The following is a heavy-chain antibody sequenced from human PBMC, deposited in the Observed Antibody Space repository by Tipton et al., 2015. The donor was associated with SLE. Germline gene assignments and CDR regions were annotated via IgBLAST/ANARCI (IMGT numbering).Heavy chain of an antibody. J-gene: IGHJ3*02. CDR1: GFTFSRYN. V-gene: IGHV3-48*04. D-gene: IGHD1-14*01. CDR3: ARDLNPVAFDI. Sequence: SLRLSCAASGFTFSRYNMNWIRQAPGKGLEWVSYISSSASTIYYADSVKGRFTISRDNAKNSLYLQMNSLRAEDTALYYCARDLNPVAFDIWGQGTMVTVSS. CDR2: ISSSASTI.